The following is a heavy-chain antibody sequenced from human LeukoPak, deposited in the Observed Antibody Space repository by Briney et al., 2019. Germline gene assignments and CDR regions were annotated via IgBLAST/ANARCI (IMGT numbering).Heavy chain of an antibody. D-gene: IGHD1-14*01. CDR1: GGSISSGGYY. V-gene: IGHV4-30-4*01. J-gene: IGHJ5*02. CDR2: IYYSGST. Sequence: PSETLSLTCTVSGGSISSGGYYWSWIRQPPGKGLEWIGYIYYSGSTYYNPSLKSRVTISVDTSKKQFSLRLSSVTAADTAVYHCARAEPDGWFDPWGQGTLVTVSS. CDR3: ARAEPDGWFDP.